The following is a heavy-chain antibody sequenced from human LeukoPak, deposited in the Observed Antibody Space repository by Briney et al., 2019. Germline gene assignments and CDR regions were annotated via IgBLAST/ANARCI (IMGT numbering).Heavy chain of an antibody. CDR2: ISAYNGNT. CDR3: ARDSWFGELTPINWFDP. V-gene: IGHV1-18*01. Sequence: VASVKVSCKASGYTFTSYGISWVRQAPGQGLEWMGWISAYNGNTNYAQKLQGRVTMTTDTSTSTAYMELRSLRSDDTAVYYCARDSWFGELTPINWFDPWGQGTLVTVSS. D-gene: IGHD3-10*01. CDR1: GYTFTSYG. J-gene: IGHJ5*02.